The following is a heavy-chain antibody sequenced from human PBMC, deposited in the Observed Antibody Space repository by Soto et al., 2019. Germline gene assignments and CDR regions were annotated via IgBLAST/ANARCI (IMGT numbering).Heavy chain of an antibody. CDR1: GDSVSSNNAA. Sequence: PSQTLSLTCAISGDSVSSNNAAWNWFRQSPSRGLEWLGRTYYRSKWYNDYAVSVKSRITINPDTSKNQFSLQLNSVTPEDTAVYYCARGVAAPTWGNDYGMDVWGQGTTVTVSS. D-gene: IGHD6-19*01. CDR3: ARGVAAPTWGNDYGMDV. CDR2: TYYRSKWYN. V-gene: IGHV6-1*01. J-gene: IGHJ6*02.